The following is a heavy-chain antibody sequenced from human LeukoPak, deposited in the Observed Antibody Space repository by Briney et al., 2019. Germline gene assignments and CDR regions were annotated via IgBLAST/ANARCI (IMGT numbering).Heavy chain of an antibody. CDR3: ARVPSPRVRFLEWLLSY. V-gene: IGHV1-46*01. J-gene: IGHJ4*02. CDR2: INPSGGST. Sequence: ASVKVSCKASGYTFTSYYMHWVRQAPGQGLEWMGIINPSGGSTSYAQKFQGRVTMTRDTSTSTVYMELSSLRSEDTAVYYYARVPSPRVRFLEWLLSYWGQGTLVTVSS. CDR1: GYTFTSYY. D-gene: IGHD3-3*01.